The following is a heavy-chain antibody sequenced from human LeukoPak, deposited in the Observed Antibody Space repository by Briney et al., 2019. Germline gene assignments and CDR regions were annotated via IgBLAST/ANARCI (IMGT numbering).Heavy chain of an antibody. CDR3: AKPGRGFYYGMDV. CDR2: INHSGST. V-gene: IGHV4-34*01. Sequence: SETLSLTCAVYGGSFSGYYWSWIRQPPGKGLEWIGEINHSGSTNYNPSLKSRVTISVDTSKNQFSLKLNSVTAADTAVYYCAKPGRGFYYGMDVWGQGTTVTVSS. D-gene: IGHD3-10*01. CDR1: GGSFSGYY. J-gene: IGHJ6*02.